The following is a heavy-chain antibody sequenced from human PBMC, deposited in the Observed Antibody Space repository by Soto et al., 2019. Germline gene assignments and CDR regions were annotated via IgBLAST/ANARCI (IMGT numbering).Heavy chain of an antibody. Sequence: XSLKVSCKASGGTFSSYAISWVRQAPGQGLEWMGGIIPIFGTANYAQKFQGRVTITADESTSTAYMELSSLRSEDTAVYYCASKIRGAHYYYYGMDVWGQGTTVTASS. CDR1: GGTFSSYA. CDR3: ASKIRGAHYYYYGMDV. J-gene: IGHJ6*02. V-gene: IGHV1-69*13. CDR2: IIPIFGTA. D-gene: IGHD3-10*01.